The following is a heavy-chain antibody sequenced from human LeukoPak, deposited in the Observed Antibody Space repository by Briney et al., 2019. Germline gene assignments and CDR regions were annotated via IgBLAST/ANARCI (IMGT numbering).Heavy chain of an antibody. D-gene: IGHD3-9*01. CDR2: IYDSGST. CDR3: ARMFDWLGDGMDV. CDR1: GGSISGSISSGGYY. J-gene: IGHJ6*02. Sequence: PSQTLSLTCTVFGGSISGSISSGGYYWNWIRQYPGKGLEWIGYIYDSGSTNYNPSLKSRVTISVDTSRNQFSLKLSSVTAADTAVYYCARMFDWLGDGMDVWGQGTTVTVSS. V-gene: IGHV4-31*03.